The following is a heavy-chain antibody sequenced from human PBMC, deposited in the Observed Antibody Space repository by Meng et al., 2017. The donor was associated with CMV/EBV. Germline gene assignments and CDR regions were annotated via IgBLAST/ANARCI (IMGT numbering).Heavy chain of an antibody. J-gene: IGHJ4*02. CDR1: EFIFNYYG. V-gene: IGHV3-30*02. CDR3: VGHQGGPRDEVRLV. Sequence: GGSLRLSCAAPEFIFNYYGMHWLRQAPGKGLEWLSFIDIDGTQRHNADIVWGRFIVSKDKSKNTVFLEMNSLRVGDTAVYYCVGHQGGPRDEVRLVWGQGTQVTVSS. D-gene: IGHD3-10*01. CDR2: IDIDGTQR.